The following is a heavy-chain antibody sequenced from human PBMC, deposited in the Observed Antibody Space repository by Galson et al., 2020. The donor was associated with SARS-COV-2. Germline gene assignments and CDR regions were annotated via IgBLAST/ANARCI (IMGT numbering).Heavy chain of an antibody. CDR2: IYPGDSDT. Sequence: GESLKISCKGSGYSFTSYWIGWVRQMPGKGLEWMGIIYPGDSDTRYSPSFQGQVTISADKSTSTAYLQWSSLKASDTAMYYCARLSYGGNSRSYYYYGMDVWGQGTTVTVSS. D-gene: IGHD4-17*01. CDR3: ARLSYGGNSRSYYYYGMDV. J-gene: IGHJ6*02. CDR1: GYSFTSYW. V-gene: IGHV5-51*01.